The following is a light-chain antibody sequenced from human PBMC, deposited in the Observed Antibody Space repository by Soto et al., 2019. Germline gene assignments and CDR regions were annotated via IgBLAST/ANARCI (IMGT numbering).Light chain of an antibody. CDR3: QAWDSSTAVV. CDR1: KLGDKY. Sequence: SYELTQPPSVSVSPGQTASITCSGDKLGDKYACWYQQKPGQSRVLVIYQDSKQPSGIPERFSGSNSGNTATLTISGTQAMDEADYYCQAWDSSTAVVFGGGTKLTVL. J-gene: IGLJ2*01. V-gene: IGLV3-1*01. CDR2: QDS.